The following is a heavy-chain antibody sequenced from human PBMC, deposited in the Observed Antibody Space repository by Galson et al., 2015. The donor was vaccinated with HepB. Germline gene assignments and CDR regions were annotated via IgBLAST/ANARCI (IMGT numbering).Heavy chain of an antibody. J-gene: IGHJ4*02. Sequence: SLRLSCAASGFTFSSYWMHWVRQAPGKGLVWVSRINSDGSSTSYADSVKGRFTISRDNAKNTLYLQMNSLRAEDMAVYYCARAPDGSPMRYWGQGTLVTASS. V-gene: IGHV3-74*01. CDR3: ARAPDGSPMRY. CDR1: GFTFSSYW. D-gene: IGHD1-26*01. CDR2: INSDGSST.